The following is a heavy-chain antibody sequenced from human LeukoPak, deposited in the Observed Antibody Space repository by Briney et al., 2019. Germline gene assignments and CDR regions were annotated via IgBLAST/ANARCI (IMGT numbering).Heavy chain of an antibody. CDR3: TFLIAVAGNWFDP. V-gene: IGHV3-73*01. CDR1: GFTFSGSA. D-gene: IGHD6-19*01. Sequence: GGSLRLSCATSGFTFSGSAMHWVRQASGKGLEWVGRIRGKANSYATAYAASVKGRFTISRGDSKNTAYLQMNSLKTEDTAVYYCTFLIAVAGNWFDPWGQGTLVTVSS. CDR2: IRGKANSYAT. J-gene: IGHJ5*02.